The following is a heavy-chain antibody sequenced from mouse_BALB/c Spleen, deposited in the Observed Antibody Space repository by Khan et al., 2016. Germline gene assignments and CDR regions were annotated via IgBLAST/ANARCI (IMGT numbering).Heavy chain of an antibody. V-gene: IGHV3-2*02. Sequence: EVQLQESGPGLVKPSQSLSLTCTVTGYSITSNYAWNWIRQFTGNKLEWMGYITYSGGNRYNPSLKSRISITRDTSKKQFFMKLHSVTPEVTSPSFVSSCGGLLRTFYHALYYLGQGTAVTVSS. J-gene: IGHJ4*01. CDR2: ITYSGGN. D-gene: IGHD1-1*01. CDR1: GYSITSNYA. CDR3: SSCGGLLRTFYHALYY.